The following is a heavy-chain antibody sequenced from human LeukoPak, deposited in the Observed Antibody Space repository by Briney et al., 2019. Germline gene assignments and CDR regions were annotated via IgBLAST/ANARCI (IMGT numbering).Heavy chain of an antibody. V-gene: IGHV3-21*01. CDR1: GFTFSDYS. Sequence: GGSLRLSCAASGFTFSDYSMNWVRQTPRKGLEWVSCISGSGSYIYYADSVKGRFTISKDNSKNTLYLQMNSLRAEDTAVYYCARDRGGYENEDIFDYWGQGTLVTVSS. CDR3: ARDRGGYENEDIFDY. D-gene: IGHD5-12*01. CDR2: ISGSGSYI. J-gene: IGHJ4*02.